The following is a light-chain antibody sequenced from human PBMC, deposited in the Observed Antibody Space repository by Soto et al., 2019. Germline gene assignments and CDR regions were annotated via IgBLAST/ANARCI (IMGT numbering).Light chain of an antibody. CDR3: QKYNSVPWT. V-gene: IGKV1-27*01. CDR2: GAS. CDR1: QGISGY. Sequence: DIQMTQSPSSLFASVGDRVTITCRASQGISGYLAWYQQRPGEVPKLLIFGASTLQSGVPSRFSGSGSGTHFTLTISSLQPEDVATYYCQKYNSVPWTFGQGTKVQV. J-gene: IGKJ1*01.